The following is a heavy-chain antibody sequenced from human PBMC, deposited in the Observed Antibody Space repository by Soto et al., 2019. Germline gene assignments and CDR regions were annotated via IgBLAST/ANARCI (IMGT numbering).Heavy chain of an antibody. J-gene: IGHJ6*03. CDR3: ARAGSGTTAYYYYYMDV. V-gene: IGHV4-59*01. Sequence: TSETLSLTYTVSGGSISSYYWSWIRQPPGKGLEWIGYIYYSGSTNYNPSLKSRVTISVDTSKNQFSLKLSSVTAADTAVYYCARAGSGTTAYYYYYMDVWGKGTTVTVSS. CDR2: IYYSGST. CDR1: GGSISSYY. D-gene: IGHD1-7*01.